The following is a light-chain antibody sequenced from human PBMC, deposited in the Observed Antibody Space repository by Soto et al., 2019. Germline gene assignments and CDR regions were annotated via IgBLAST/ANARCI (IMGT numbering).Light chain of an antibody. CDR2: LGS. Sequence: DIVVTQSPLTLPVTPGETASISCRSSQSLLHSNGYNYLDWYLQKPGQSPQLLIYLGSNRASGVHDRVSGNRSGTDFTLKISRVEAEDVGVYYCVQALQSPPWTFGQGTKVEIK. V-gene: IGKV2-28*01. CDR1: QSLLHSNGYNY. CDR3: VQALQSPPWT. J-gene: IGKJ1*01.